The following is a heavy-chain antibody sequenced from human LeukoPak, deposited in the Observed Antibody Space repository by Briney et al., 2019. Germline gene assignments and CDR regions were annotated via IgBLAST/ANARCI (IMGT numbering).Heavy chain of an antibody. CDR2: IRSKAYGGTT. Sequence: GRSLRLSCTASGFTFGDYAMSWVRQAPGKGLEWVGFIRSKAYGGTTEYAASVKGRFTTSRDDSKSIAYLQMNSLKTEDTAVYYCTRDTTGTTKGVFGYWGQGTLVTVSS. J-gene: IGHJ4*02. CDR3: TRDTTGTTKGVFGY. D-gene: IGHD1-1*01. CDR1: GFTFGDYA. V-gene: IGHV3-49*04.